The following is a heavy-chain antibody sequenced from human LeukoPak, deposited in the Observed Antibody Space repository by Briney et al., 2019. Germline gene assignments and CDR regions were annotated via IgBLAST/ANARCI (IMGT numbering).Heavy chain of an antibody. V-gene: IGHV3-15*06. CDR1: GFTFPTAR. CDR2: IKETTYGGTT. CDR3: STDGNY. D-gene: IGHD2/OR15-2a*01. J-gene: IGHJ4*02. Sequence: GGAPRLSFLCSGFTFPTARVRWGRQAPGEGLEWVGRIKETTYGGTTYYAAPVKGRFTISRDDSKNTLYLHMDNLKVEDTGVYFCSTDGNYWGQGTLVAVS.